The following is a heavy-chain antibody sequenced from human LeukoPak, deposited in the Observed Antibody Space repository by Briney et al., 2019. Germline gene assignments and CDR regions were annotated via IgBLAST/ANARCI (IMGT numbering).Heavy chain of an antibody. CDR3: ARPNLGYYFDAFDI. J-gene: IGHJ3*02. V-gene: IGHV4-38-2*01. D-gene: IGHD3-22*01. CDR2: IYHSGST. Sequence: SETLSLTCAVSGYSISSGYYWGWIRQPPGKGLEWIGIIYHSGSTYYNPSLKSRVTISVDTSKNQFSLKLSSVTAADTAVYYCARPNLGYYFDAFDIWGQGTMVTVSS. CDR1: GYSISSGYY.